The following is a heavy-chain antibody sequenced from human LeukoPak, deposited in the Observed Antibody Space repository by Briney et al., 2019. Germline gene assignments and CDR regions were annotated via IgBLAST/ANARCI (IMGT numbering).Heavy chain of an antibody. V-gene: IGHV3-53*04. Sequence: GGSLRLSCAASGFTVSSNYMSWVRQAPGKGLEWVSVIYSSSITSYADSVKGRFTISRHNSKNTLYLQMNSLRADDTAVYYCARGREAANDAFDIWGQGTMVTVSS. D-gene: IGHD6-25*01. CDR1: GFTVSSNY. CDR2: IYSSSIT. CDR3: ARGREAANDAFDI. J-gene: IGHJ3*02.